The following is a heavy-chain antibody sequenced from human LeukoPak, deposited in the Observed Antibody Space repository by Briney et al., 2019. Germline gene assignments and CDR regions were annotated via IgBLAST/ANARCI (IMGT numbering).Heavy chain of an antibody. D-gene: IGHD4-23*01. CDR2: IYPGDADT. CDR1: GYSFTNYW. Sequence: GESLKISCEGSGYSFTNYWIGWVRQMPGKGLEWMGIIYPGDADTRYSPSFQGQVTISADKSISTAYLQWSSLKASDTAVYYCARLTTVVNFDYWGQGTLVTVSS. J-gene: IGHJ4*02. V-gene: IGHV5-51*01. CDR3: ARLTTVVNFDY.